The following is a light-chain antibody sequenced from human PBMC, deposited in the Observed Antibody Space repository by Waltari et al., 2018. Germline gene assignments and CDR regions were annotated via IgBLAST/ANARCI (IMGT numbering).Light chain of an antibody. J-gene: IGLJ3*02. V-gene: IGLV2-14*03. CDR1: SSDGGAYNY. Sequence: HSALAQPASVSGSPGQSISISCTGTSSDGGAYNYVSWYQQHPGKAPRLMIYDVNNRPSGVTNRFSGSKSGNTASLTISGLQAEDEADYYCSSFTTTNSWVFGGGTKLTVL. CDR2: DVN. CDR3: SSFTTTNSWV.